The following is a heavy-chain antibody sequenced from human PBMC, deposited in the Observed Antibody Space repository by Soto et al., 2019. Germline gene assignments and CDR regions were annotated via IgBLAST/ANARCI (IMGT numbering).Heavy chain of an antibody. V-gene: IGHV1-8*01. CDR2: MNPNSGNT. Sequence: SVKVSCKASGYTFTSYDINWVRQATGQGLEWMGWMNPNSGNTGYAQKFQGRVTMTRNTSISTAYMELSSLRSEDTAVYYCARLGYCSGGSCFAFDPWGHGTLVTVS. CDR3: ARLGYCSGGSCFAFDP. J-gene: IGHJ5*02. D-gene: IGHD2-15*01. CDR1: GYTFTSYD.